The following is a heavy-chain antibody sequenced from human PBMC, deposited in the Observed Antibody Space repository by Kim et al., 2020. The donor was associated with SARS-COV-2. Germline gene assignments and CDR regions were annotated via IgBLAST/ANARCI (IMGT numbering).Heavy chain of an antibody. CDR2: INPSGGST. V-gene: IGHV1-46*01. J-gene: IGHJ6*02. CDR1: GYTFTSYY. Sequence: ASVKVSCKASGYTFTSYYMHWVRQAPGQGLEWMGIINPSGGSTSYAQKFQGRVTMTRDTSTSTVYMELSSLRSEDTAVYYCARDLNPYGSGSYHSLVTSYYGMDVWGQGTTVTVSS. CDR3: ARDLNPYGSGSYHSLVTSYYGMDV. D-gene: IGHD3-10*01.